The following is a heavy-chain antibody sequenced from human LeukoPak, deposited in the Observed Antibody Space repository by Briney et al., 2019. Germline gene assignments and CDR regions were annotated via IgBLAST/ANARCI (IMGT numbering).Heavy chain of an antibody. CDR1: AFSFSKFA. CDR2: ITANGGYT. D-gene: IGHD4-17*01. V-gene: IGHV3-23*01. Sequence: TGGSLRLSCAASAFSFSKFALIWVRQAPGKGLEWVSAITANGGYTLYADAVKGRFTVSRDNSKNTLYLQVNSLSPEYTDMYYCAKDPNGDYIGAFDFWGQGTMVTVSS. CDR3: AKDPNGDYIGAFDF. J-gene: IGHJ3*01.